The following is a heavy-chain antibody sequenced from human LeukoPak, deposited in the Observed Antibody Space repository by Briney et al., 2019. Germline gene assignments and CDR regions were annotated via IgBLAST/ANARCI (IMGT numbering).Heavy chain of an antibody. CDR2: INPNSGGT. D-gene: IGHD2-15*01. CDR3: ARRDGGNPPNLYYYYGMDV. Sequence: ASVKVSCKASGYTFTGYYMHWVRQAPGQGLEWMGWINPNSGGTNYAQKFQGRVTMTRDTSISTAYMELSRLRSDDTAVYYCARRDGGNPPNLYYYYGMDVWGQGTTVTVSS. V-gene: IGHV1-2*02. CDR1: GYTFTGYY. J-gene: IGHJ6*02.